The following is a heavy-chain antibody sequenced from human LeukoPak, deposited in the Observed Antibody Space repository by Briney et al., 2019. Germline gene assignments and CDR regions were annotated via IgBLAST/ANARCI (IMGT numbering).Heavy chain of an antibody. V-gene: IGHV4-59*01. CDR1: GGSISSYY. Sequence: SETLSLTCTVSGGSISSYYWSWIRQPPGKGLEWIGYIFYSGSTNYNPSLKSRVTISVVTSKNQFSLKLSSATAADTAVYYCARDQGVSGWFFYFDYGGQGTLVTVSS. D-gene: IGHD6-13*01. J-gene: IGHJ4*02. CDR2: IFYSGST. CDR3: ARDQGVSGWFFYFDY.